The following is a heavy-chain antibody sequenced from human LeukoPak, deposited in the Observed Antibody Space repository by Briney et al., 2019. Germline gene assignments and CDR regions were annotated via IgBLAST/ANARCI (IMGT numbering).Heavy chain of an antibody. J-gene: IGHJ5*02. CDR2: ISSSSSYI. CDR1: GFTFSSYS. V-gene: IGHV3-21*01. D-gene: IGHD3-22*01. Sequence: GGSLRLSCAASGFTFSSYSMNWVRQAPGKGLEWVSSISSSSSYIYYADSVKGRFTISRDNAKNSLYLQMNSLRAEDTAVHYCARGAPDVVVNMYNWFDPWGQGTLVTVSS. CDR3: ARGAPDVVVNMYNWFDP.